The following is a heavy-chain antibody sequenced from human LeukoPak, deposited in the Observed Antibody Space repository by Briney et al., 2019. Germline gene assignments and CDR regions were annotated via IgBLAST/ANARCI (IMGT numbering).Heavy chain of an antibody. CDR2: INPNSGGT. V-gene: IGHV1-2*02. Sequence: ASVKVSCKASGYTFTDYYMHWVRQAPGQGLEWMGWINPNSGGTNYAQKFQGRVTMTRDTSISTAYMELSRLRSDDTAVYYGARVYLGVYYYGSSGYSHLDYWGQGTLVTVSS. J-gene: IGHJ4*02. CDR1: GYTFTDYY. D-gene: IGHD3-22*01. CDR3: ARVYLGVYYYGSSGYSHLDY.